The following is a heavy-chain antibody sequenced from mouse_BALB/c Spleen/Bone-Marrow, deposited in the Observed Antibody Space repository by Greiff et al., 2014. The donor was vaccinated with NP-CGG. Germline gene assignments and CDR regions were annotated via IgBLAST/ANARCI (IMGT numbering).Heavy chain of an antibody. CDR3: ARGYYDYDLDY. J-gene: IGHJ2*01. D-gene: IGHD2-4*01. Sequence: VQLQQPRAELVKPGASVKLSCTASGFNIKDTYMHWVKQRPEQGLEWIGRIDPANGNTKYDPKFQGKATITADTSSNTAYLQLSSLTSEDTAVYYCARGYYDYDLDYWGQGTTLTVSS. CDR1: GFNIKDTY. V-gene: IGHV14-3*02. CDR2: IDPANGNT.